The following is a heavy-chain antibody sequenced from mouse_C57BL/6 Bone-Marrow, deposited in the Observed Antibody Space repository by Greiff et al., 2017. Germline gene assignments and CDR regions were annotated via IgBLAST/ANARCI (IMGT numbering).Heavy chain of an antibody. CDR2: INPYNGGT. D-gene: IGHD1-1*01. V-gene: IGHV1-19*01. CDR1: GYTFTDYY. CDR3: AREQLRWDYFDY. Sequence: VQLQQSGPVLVKPGASVKMSCKASGYTFTDYYMNWVKQSHGKSLEWIGVINPYNGGTSYNQKFKGKATLTVDTSSSTAYMELNSLTSEDSAVYYCAREQLRWDYFDYWGQGTTLTVSS. J-gene: IGHJ2*01.